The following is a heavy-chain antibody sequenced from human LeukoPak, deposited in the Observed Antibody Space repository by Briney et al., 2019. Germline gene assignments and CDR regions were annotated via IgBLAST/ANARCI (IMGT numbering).Heavy chain of an antibody. CDR3: ARDCGGDCYFDYYYGMDV. D-gene: IGHD2-21*02. CDR2: IIPILGIA. J-gene: IGHJ6*02. CDR1: EGTFSSYA. V-gene: IGHV1-69*04. Sequence: GASVKVSCKASEGTFSSYAISWVRQAPGQGLEWMGRIIPILGIANYAQKFQGRVTITADKSTSTAYMELSSLRSEDTAVYYCARDCGGDCYFDYYYGMDVWGQGTTVTVSS.